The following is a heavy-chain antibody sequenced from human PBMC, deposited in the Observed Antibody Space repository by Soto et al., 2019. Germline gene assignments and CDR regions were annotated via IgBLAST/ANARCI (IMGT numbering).Heavy chain of an antibody. D-gene: IGHD3-10*02. CDR2: ITGSGDRT. Sequence: GGSLRLSCAASGFTFTRHAMSWVRQAPGKGLEWVSGITGSGDRTYYADSVKGRFTISRDNSKNAVYVQLSSLKAEDTAVYYCARNMLTKKDTGGQGTLVTVSS. CDR3: ARNMLTKKDT. V-gene: IGHV3-23*01. J-gene: IGHJ4*02. CDR1: GFTFTRHA.